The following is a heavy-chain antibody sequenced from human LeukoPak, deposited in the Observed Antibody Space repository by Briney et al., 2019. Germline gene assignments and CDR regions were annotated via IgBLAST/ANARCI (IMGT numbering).Heavy chain of an antibody. J-gene: IGHJ5*02. Sequence: ASVKVFCKASGYTFTSYGISWVRQAPGQGLEWMGWISAYNGNTNYAQKLQGRVTMTTGTSTSTAYMELRSLRSDDTAVYYCARDQLSVAGDNWFDPWGQGTLVTVSS. CDR3: ARDQLSVAGDNWFDP. CDR1: GYTFTSYG. CDR2: ISAYNGNT. V-gene: IGHV1-18*01. D-gene: IGHD6-19*01.